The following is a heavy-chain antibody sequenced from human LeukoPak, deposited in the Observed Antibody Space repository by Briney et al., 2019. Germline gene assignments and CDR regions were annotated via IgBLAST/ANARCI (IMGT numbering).Heavy chain of an antibody. CDR3: AREDGAAHATWDY. J-gene: IGHJ4*02. V-gene: IGHV4-30-4*01. Sequence: PSQTLSLICTVSGGSISSGDYYWSWIRQPPGKGLEWIGYIYYSGSTYYNPSLKSRVTISVDTSKNQFSLKLSSVTAADTAVYYCAREDGAAHATWDYWGQGTLVTVSS. CDR1: GGSISSGDYY. D-gene: IGHD4-17*01. CDR2: IYYSGST.